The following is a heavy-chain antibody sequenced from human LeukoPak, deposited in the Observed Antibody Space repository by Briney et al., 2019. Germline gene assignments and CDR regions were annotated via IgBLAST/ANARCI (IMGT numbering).Heavy chain of an antibody. V-gene: IGHV4-34*01. Sequence: PSETLSLTCAVYGGSFSGYYWSWIRQPPGKGLEWIGEINHSGSTNYNPSLKSRVTISVDTSKNQFSLKLSSVTAADTAVYYCARTKWVQLWLGGLVAYYYFDYWGQGTLVTVSS. CDR1: GGSFSGYY. CDR3: ARTKWVQLWLGGLVAYYYFDY. CDR2: INHSGST. J-gene: IGHJ4*02. D-gene: IGHD5-18*01.